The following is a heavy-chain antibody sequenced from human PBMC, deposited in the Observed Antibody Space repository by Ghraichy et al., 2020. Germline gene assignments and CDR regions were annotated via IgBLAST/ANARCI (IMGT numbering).Heavy chain of an antibody. CDR2: ISSSSSTI. V-gene: IGHV3-48*02. D-gene: IGHD4-17*01. Sequence: LSLTCAASGFTFSSYSMNWVRQAPGKGLEWVSYISSSSSTIYYADSVKGRFTISRDNAKNSLYLQMNSLRDEDTAVYYCARDSIYGDYVEDYGMDVWGQGTTVTVSS. CDR1: GFTFSSYS. J-gene: IGHJ6*02. CDR3: ARDSIYGDYVEDYGMDV.